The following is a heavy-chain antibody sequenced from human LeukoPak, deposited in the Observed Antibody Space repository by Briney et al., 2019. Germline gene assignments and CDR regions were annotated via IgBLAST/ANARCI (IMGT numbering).Heavy chain of an antibody. CDR2: IYYSGST. Sequence: SETLSLTCTVSGGSISSYYWSWIRQPPGKGLEWIGYIYYSGSTNYNPSLKSRVTISVDTSKNQFSLKLSSVTAADTAVYYCASVMLGVYPVAGTGGAFDIWGQGTMVTVSS. CDR1: GGSISSYY. V-gene: IGHV4-59*01. CDR3: ASVMLGVYPVAGTGGAFDI. D-gene: IGHD6-19*01. J-gene: IGHJ3*02.